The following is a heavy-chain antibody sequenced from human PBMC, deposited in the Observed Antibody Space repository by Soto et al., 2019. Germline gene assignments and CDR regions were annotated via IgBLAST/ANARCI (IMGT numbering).Heavy chain of an antibody. V-gene: IGHV3-30*03. Sequence: QVQLVESGGGVVQPGRSLRLSCAASGFTFSHYAMHWVRQAPGKGLEWVALMSYDGSNEYHADSVKGRLPISRDNSKNTLYLQMNSPRAEDTAVYYCGIDASPTFDYWGKGTLVTVSS. CDR1: GFTFSHYA. J-gene: IGHJ4*02. D-gene: IGHD2-2*01. CDR3: GIDASPTFDY. CDR2: MSYDGSNE.